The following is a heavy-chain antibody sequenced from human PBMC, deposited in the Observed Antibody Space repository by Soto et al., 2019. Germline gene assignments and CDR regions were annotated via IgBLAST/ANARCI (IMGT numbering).Heavy chain of an antibody. CDR1: GGSISSYY. CDR3: ARRYGYSFDY. D-gene: IGHD1-1*01. V-gene: IGHV4-59*08. J-gene: IGHJ4*02. CDR2: IYYSGST. Sequence: QVQLQESGPGLVKPSETLSLTCTVSGGSISSYYWSWIRQPPGKGLEWIGYIYYSGSTNYYPSLKSRVTIAVDTSKNQSPLKLSSVTAADTAVYYCARRYGYSFDYWGQGTLVTVSS.